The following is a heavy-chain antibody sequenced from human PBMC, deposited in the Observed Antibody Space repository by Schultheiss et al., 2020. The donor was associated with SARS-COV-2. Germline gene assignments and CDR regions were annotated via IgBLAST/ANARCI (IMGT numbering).Heavy chain of an antibody. CDR3: ARDQQWELRFSLGRPGY. Sequence: ASVKVSCKASGYTFTGYYMHWVRQAPGQGLEWMGWINPNSGGTNYAQKFQGWVTMTRDTSISTAYMELSRLRSDDTAVYYCARDQQWELRFSLGRPGYWGQGTLVTVSS. CDR1: GYTFTGYY. V-gene: IGHV1-2*04. D-gene: IGHD1-26*01. J-gene: IGHJ4*02. CDR2: INPNSGGT.